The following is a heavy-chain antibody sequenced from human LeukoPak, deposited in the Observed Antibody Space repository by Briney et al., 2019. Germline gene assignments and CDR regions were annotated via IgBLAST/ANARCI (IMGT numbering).Heavy chain of an antibody. V-gene: IGHV1-18*01. J-gene: IGHJ5*02. CDR2: ISAYNGNT. Sequence: ASVKVSCKASGYTFTSYGISWVRQAPGQGLEWMGWISAYNGNTNYAQKLQGRVTMTTDTSTSTAYMELRSLRSDDTAVYYCARDSGAYYDILTGYYAEYNWFDPWGQGTLVTVSS. D-gene: IGHD3-9*01. CDR1: GYTFTSYG. CDR3: ARDSGAYYDILTGYYAEYNWFDP.